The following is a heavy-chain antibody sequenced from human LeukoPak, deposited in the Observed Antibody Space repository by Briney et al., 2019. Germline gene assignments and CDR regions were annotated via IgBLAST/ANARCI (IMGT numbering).Heavy chain of an antibody. CDR3: ARDLGRITIFGVVTSKRQGAAFDI. J-gene: IGHJ3*02. V-gene: IGHV4-30-2*01. CDR1: GGSISSGGYY. Sequence: PSQTLSLTCTVSGGSISSGGYYWSWIRQPPGKGLEWIGYIYHSGSTYYNPSLKSRVTISVDRSKNQFSLKLSSVTAADTAVYYCARDLGRITIFGVVTSKRQGAAFDIWGQGTMVTVSS. D-gene: IGHD3-3*01. CDR2: IYHSGST.